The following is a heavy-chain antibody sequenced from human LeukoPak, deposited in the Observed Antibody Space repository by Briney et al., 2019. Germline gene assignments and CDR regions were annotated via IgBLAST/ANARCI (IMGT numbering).Heavy chain of an antibody. D-gene: IGHD3-3*01. Sequence: ASVKVSCKASGYTFTSYGISWVRRAPGQGLEWMGWISAYNGNTNYAQKLQGRVTMTTDTSTSTAYMELRSLRSDDTAVYYCARATIFGVVTFYFDYWGQGTLVTVSS. CDR1: GYTFTSYG. J-gene: IGHJ4*02. V-gene: IGHV1-18*01. CDR2: ISAYNGNT. CDR3: ARATIFGVVTFYFDY.